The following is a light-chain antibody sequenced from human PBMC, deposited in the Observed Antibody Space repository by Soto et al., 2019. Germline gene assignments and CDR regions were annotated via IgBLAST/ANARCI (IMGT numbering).Light chain of an antibody. CDR2: AAS. V-gene: IGKV1-39*01. CDR1: QSISSY. Sequence: DIQMTQSPSSLSASVGDRVTITCRASQSISSYLNWYQQKPGTAPKLLIYAASSLQSGVPSRFSGSGSGTDFTLTISSLQPEDFATYYCQQSYSTPQTCGQGTKVEIK. J-gene: IGKJ1*01. CDR3: QQSYSTPQT.